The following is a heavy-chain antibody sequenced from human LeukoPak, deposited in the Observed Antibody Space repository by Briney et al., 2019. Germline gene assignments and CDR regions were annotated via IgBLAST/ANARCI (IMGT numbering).Heavy chain of an antibody. CDR2: VNPEKRDT. CDR1: GYTFTGYA. J-gene: IGHJ4*02. V-gene: IGHV1-2*02. CDR3: AKKVRGPSHPLDF. Sequence: ASVKVSCKASGYTFTGYAIHWVRQAPGQGLEWMGWVNPEKRDTGYAHKFQGRVTMTSDTSISTAYMELSSLRSDDTAVYYCAKKVRGPSHPLDFWGQGTLVTVSS. D-gene: IGHD5-12*01.